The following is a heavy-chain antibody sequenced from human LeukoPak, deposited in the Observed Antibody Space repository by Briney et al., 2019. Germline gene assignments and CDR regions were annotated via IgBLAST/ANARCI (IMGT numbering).Heavy chain of an antibody. V-gene: IGHV3-23*01. CDR2: ISNDGGGT. Sequence: GGSLRLSCAASGFIFNNYGLVWVRQAPGKGLEWVSAISNDGGGTTYADFVKGRFSVSRDNSKNALFLQMNSLRAEDTALYYCAKGSSGYFFDLWGQGTLVTVSS. CDR3: AKGSSGYFFDL. J-gene: IGHJ4*02. D-gene: IGHD3-22*01. CDR1: GFIFNNYG.